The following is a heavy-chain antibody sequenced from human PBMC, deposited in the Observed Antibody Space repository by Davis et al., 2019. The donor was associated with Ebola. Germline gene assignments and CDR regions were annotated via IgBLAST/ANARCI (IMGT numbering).Heavy chain of an antibody. CDR2: ISYDGSNK. CDR1: GFTFSSYG. Sequence: PGGSLRLSCAASGFTFSSYGMHWVRQAPGKGLEWVAVISYDGSNKYYADSVKGRFTISRDNSKNTLYLQMNSLRAEDTAVYYCAKRLYSGSYRSWYFDLWGRGTLVTVSS. J-gene: IGHJ2*01. V-gene: IGHV3-30*18. CDR3: AKRLYSGSYRSWYFDL. D-gene: IGHD1-26*01.